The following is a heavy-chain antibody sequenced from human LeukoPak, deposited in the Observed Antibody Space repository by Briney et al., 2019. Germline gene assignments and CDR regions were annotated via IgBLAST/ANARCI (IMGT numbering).Heavy chain of an antibody. CDR1: GYTFTSYD. CDR2: MNPNSGNT. CDR3: ARNPTLLRFGELDLDY. D-gene: IGHD3-10*01. V-gene: IGHV1-8*01. J-gene: IGHJ4*02. Sequence: ASVKVSCKASGYTFTSYDINWVRQATGQGLEWMGWMNPNSGNTGYAQKFQGRVTMTRNTSISTAYMELSSLRSEDTAVYYCARNPTLLRFGELDLDYWGQGTLVTVSS.